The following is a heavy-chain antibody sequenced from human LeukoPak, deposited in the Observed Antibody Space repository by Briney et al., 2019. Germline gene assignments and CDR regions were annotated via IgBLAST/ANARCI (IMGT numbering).Heavy chain of an antibody. V-gene: IGHV3-30*01. D-gene: IGHD3-22*01. CDR3: ARARITRTVVINRIDY. CDR2: ISYDGSKK. J-gene: IGHJ4*02. CDR1: GFTFNNYS. Sequence: PWGSLRLSCAASGFTFNNYSLHWVRQAPGKGLEWVGIISYDGSKKYYADSVKGRFTIARDNSTNTSSQQMDSLTAETTGEYYCARARITRTVVINRIDYWGQGTLVTVSS.